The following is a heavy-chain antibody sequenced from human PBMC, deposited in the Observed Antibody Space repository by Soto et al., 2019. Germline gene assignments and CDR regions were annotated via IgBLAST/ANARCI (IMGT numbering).Heavy chain of an antibody. J-gene: IGHJ4*02. CDR1: GFTFSDYS. Sequence: EMQLVESGGGLVKPGGSLRLSCAASGFTFSDYSMNWVRQAPGKGLEWVSSITSSSSYIYYADSLKGRFTISRDNAKNSLYLRMNSLRAEDTAVYYCASHPRDNSGYWYYFDYWGQGTLVTVSS. D-gene: IGHD3-22*01. CDR2: ITSSSSYI. CDR3: ASHPRDNSGYWYYFDY. V-gene: IGHV3-21*01.